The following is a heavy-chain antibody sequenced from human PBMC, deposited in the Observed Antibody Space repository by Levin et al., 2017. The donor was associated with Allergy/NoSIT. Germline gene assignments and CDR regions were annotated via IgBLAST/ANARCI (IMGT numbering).Heavy chain of an antibody. CDR1: GGSILSTNYY. D-gene: IGHD3-3*01. Sequence: SQTLSLTCTVSGGSILSTNYYWGWIRQPPGKGLAWIGSIYYTGSSHYNPSLKSRVTISVDTSKAHFSLNLPSVTAADTAVYFCARSSSVEYFDAWGQGTLVTVSS. CDR3: ARSSSVEYFDA. CDR2: IYYTGSS. J-gene: IGHJ5*02. V-gene: IGHV4-39*02.